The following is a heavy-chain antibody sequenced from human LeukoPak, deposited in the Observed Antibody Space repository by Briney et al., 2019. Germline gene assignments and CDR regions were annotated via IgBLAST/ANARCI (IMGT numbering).Heavy chain of an antibody. D-gene: IGHD6-6*01. J-gene: IGHJ4*02. CDR3: AKDPGSSSFLYYFDY. Sequence: PGRSLRLSCAASGFTFSSYAMSWGRQAPGKGRDWVSAISGRGGSTYHADPGKGPFNIFTDNLKNTLYLQMNSLRAEDTAVYYCAKDPGSSSFLYYFDYWGQGTLVTVSS. V-gene: IGHV3-23*01. CDR1: GFTFSSYA. CDR2: ISGRGGST.